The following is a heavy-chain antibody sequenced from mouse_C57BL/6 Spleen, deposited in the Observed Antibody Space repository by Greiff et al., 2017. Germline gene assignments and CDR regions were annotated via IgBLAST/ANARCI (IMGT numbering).Heavy chain of an antibody. D-gene: IGHD1-1*01. Sequence: QVQLQQSGAELVKPGASVKISCKASGYTFTDYYINWVKQRPGQGLEWIGKIGPGSGSTYYTEKFKGKATLTADKSSSTAYMQLSRLTSEYSAVYFCARDTTVVAWYFDVWGTGTTVTVSS. CDR2: IGPGSGST. V-gene: IGHV1-77*01. J-gene: IGHJ1*03. CDR1: GYTFTDYY. CDR3: ARDTTVVAWYFDV.